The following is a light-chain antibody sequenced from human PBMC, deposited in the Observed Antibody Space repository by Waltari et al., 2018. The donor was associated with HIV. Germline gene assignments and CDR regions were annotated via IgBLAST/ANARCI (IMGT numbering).Light chain of an antibody. Sequence: QSALTQPASVSGSPGPAITISCPGTSSDVGEYNLVSWYQQHPGKAPKLMIYEGSKRPSGVSNRFSGSKSGNTASLTISGLQAEDEADYYCCSYAGSSTLDWVFGGGTKLTVL. CDR3: CSYAGSSTLDWV. CDR1: SSDVGEYNL. CDR2: EGS. J-gene: IGLJ3*02. V-gene: IGLV2-23*01.